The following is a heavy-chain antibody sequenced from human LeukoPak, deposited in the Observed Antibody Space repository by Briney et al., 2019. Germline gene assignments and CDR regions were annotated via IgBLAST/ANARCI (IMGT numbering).Heavy chain of an antibody. CDR2: ISSSGSTI. V-gene: IGHV3-11*04. J-gene: IGHJ4*02. D-gene: IGHD5-24*01. Sequence: PGGSLRLSCAASGFTFSDYYMSWIRKPPGKGLKWVSYISSSGSTIYYADSVKGRFTISRDNAKNSLYLQMNSLRADDTAVYYCARDHGRWLPDYWGQGTLVTVSS. CDR1: GFTFSDYY. CDR3: ARDHGRWLPDY.